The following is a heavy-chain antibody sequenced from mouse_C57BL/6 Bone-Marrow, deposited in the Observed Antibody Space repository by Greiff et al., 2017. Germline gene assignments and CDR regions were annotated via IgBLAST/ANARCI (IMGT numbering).Heavy chain of an antibody. D-gene: IGHD3-2*02. V-gene: IGHV1-59*01. J-gene: IGHJ2*01. Sequence: QVQLQQPGAELVRPGTSVKLSCKASGYTFTSYWMHWVKQRPGQGLEWIGVIDPSDSYTNYNQKFKGKATLTVDTSSSTAYMQLSSLTSEDSAVYYCARRRRQLRLRQDFDYWGQGTTLTVSS. CDR2: IDPSDSYT. CDR3: ARRRRQLRLRQDFDY. CDR1: GYTFTSYW.